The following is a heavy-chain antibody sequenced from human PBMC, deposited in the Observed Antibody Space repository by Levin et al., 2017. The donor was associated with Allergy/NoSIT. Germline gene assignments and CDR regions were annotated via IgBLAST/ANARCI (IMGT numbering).Heavy chain of an antibody. CDR2: ISGSGGST. CDR3: AKDIEGVLWFGESLPGAPLPDH. D-gene: IGHD3-10*01. Sequence: GGSLRLSCAASGFTFSSYAMSWVRQAPGKGLEWVSAISGSGGSTYYADSVKGRFIISRDNSKNTLYLQMNSLRAEDTAVYYCAKDIEGVLWFGESLPGAPLPDHWGQGTLVTVSS. CDR1: GFTFSSYA. J-gene: IGHJ4*02. V-gene: IGHV3-23*01.